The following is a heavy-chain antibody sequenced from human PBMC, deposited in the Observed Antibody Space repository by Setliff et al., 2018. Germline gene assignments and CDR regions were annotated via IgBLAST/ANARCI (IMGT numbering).Heavy chain of an antibody. CDR2: LYSSGTT. J-gene: IGHJ6*03. V-gene: IGHV4-4*07. CDR1: GGSISSYF. Sequence: SETLSLTCTISGGSISSYFWTWIRQPAGSGLEWIGRLYSSGTTIYNPSLNSRVTMSVDTSKKQFSLMMNSVTAADTGVYFCARVVPTARRGRLYYYYMDVWDKGATVTVSS. CDR3: ARVVPTARRGRLYYYYMDV. D-gene: IGHD1-1*01.